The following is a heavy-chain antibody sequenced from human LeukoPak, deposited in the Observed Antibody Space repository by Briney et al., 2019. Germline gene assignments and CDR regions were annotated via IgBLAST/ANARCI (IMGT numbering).Heavy chain of an antibody. Sequence: GGSLRLSCAASGFTFSDYYMSWIRQAPGQGLEWVSYISSSGSTIYYADSVKGRFTISRDNAKNSLYLQMNSLRAEDTAVYYCARAYERLPLDYWGQGTLVTVSS. CDR2: ISSSGSTI. J-gene: IGHJ4*02. D-gene: IGHD6-25*01. CDR3: ARAYERLPLDY. V-gene: IGHV3-11*04. CDR1: GFTFSDYY.